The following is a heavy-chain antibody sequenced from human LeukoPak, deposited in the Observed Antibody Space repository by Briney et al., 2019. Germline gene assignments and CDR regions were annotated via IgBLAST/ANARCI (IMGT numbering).Heavy chain of an antibody. V-gene: IGHV1-8*01. J-gene: IGHJ4*02. D-gene: IGHD5-24*01. CDR2: MNPNSGNT. CDR3: ARRNTIMVAGLDY. Sequence: ASVKVSCKASGYTFTSYVINWVRQATGQGLEWMGWMNPNSGNTGYAQKFQGRVTMTRNTSISTAFMELSSLRSEDTAVYYCARRNTIMVAGLDYWGQGTLVTVSS. CDR1: GYTFTSYV.